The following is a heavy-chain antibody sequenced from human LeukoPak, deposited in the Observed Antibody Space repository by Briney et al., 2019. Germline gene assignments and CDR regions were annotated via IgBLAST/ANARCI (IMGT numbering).Heavy chain of an antibody. CDR2: ISYDGSEK. CDR3: ARDFSGDYYFDY. D-gene: IGHD7-27*01. Sequence: GGSLRLSCAASGYTFSANGMHWIRQAPGKGLEWVGMISYDGSEKHYGDSVKGRFTISRDDSKSTLFLQMNSLRAEDTAVYYCARDFSGDYYFDYWGQGTLVTVSS. V-gene: IGHV3-33*01. J-gene: IGHJ4*02. CDR1: GYTFSANG.